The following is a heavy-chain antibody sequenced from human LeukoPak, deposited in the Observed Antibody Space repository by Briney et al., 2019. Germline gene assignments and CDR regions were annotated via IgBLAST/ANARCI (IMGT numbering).Heavy chain of an antibody. Sequence: ASVTVSCKASGYTFTSYDIDWVRQAAGQGLEWMGWMNPNSGNTGYAQKFQGRVTITRNTSISTAYMELSSLRSEDTAVYYCARPLGSYYFDYWGQGTLVTVSS. D-gene: IGHD1-26*01. J-gene: IGHJ4*02. V-gene: IGHV1-8*01. CDR2: MNPNSGNT. CDR3: ARPLGSYYFDY. CDR1: GYTFTSYD.